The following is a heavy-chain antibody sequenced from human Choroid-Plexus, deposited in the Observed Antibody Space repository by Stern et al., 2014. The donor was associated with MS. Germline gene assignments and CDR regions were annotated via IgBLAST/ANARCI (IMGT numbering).Heavy chain of an antibody. CDR2: VSYDGSNK. J-gene: IGHJ5*02. Sequence: DQLVESGGGVVQPGRPLRLSCVASGFTFGSCAMHWVRQAPGKGLAWVAGVSYDGSNKYYADSVKGRFTISRDNSQNTLHMQMSSLRPEDTAVYYCAKDRQYLPYFFDHWGQGSLVTVSS. CDR3: AKDRQYLPYFFDH. CDR1: GFTFGSCA. V-gene: IGHV3-30*18. D-gene: IGHD2/OR15-2a*01.